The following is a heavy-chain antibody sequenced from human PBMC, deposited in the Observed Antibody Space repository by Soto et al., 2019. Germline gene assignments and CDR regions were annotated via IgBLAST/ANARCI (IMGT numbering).Heavy chain of an antibody. D-gene: IGHD3-22*01. V-gene: IGHV4-30-2*01. J-gene: IGHJ4*02. CDR1: GGSISSGGYS. CDR2: IYHSGST. Sequence: PSETLSLTCTVSGGSISSGGYSWSWIRQPPGKGLEWIGYIYHSGSTYYNPSLKSRVTISVDRSKNQFSLKLSSVTAADTAVYYCARVTHDSSGYYLAFDYWGQGTLVTVSS. CDR3: ARVTHDSSGYYLAFDY.